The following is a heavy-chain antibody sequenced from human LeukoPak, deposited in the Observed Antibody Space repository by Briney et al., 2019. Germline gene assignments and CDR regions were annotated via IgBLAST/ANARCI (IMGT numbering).Heavy chain of an antibody. V-gene: IGHV4-59*11. J-gene: IGHJ6*03. CDR1: GVSINSHY. CDR2: IYDSGSA. Sequence: SETLSLTCTVSGVSINSHYWSWIRQPPGKGLEWIGFIYDSGSANYESSLKSRVTMTVDTSKNQFSLKLNSVSAADTAVYYCARVLQNYYHMDVWGKGTTVTVSS. CDR3: ARVLQNYYHMDV. D-gene: IGHD3-3*01.